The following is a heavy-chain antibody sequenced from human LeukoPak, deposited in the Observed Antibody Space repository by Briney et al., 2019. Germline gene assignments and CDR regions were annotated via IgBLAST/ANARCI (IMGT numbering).Heavy chain of an antibody. D-gene: IGHD2-2*01. V-gene: IGHV3-30*02. Sequence: TGGSLRLSCAASGFTFNSYGMHWARQAPCKGLEGVAFIWYDGSNKYYADSVKGRFTISRDNSKNTLYLQMNSLRAEDTAVYYCAKDETVVVPAARGGYDYYYYMDVWGKGTTVTVSS. CDR2: IWYDGSNK. J-gene: IGHJ6*03. CDR3: AKDETVVVPAARGGYDYYYYMDV. CDR1: GFTFNSYG.